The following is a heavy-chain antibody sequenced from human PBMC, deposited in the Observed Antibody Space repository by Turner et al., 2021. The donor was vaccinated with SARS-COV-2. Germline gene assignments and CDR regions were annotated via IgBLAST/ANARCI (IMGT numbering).Heavy chain of an antibody. Sequence: EVQLVEYGGGLVKPGGSLRLSCAASGFTFSSYSMNWVRHAPGNGLDCVSSISSTSKYIFYADSVKGRFTISRDNAKNSLYLQMNSLRVEDTAVYYCARGANGNFDYWGQGALVTVSS. D-gene: IGHD1-26*01. CDR1: GFTFSSYS. J-gene: IGHJ4*02. CDR2: ISSTSKYI. V-gene: IGHV3-21*01. CDR3: ARGANGNFDY.